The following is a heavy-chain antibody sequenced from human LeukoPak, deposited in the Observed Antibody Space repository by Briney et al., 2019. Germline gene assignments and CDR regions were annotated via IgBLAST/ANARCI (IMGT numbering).Heavy chain of an antibody. D-gene: IGHD5-18*01. CDR3: ARVASWGYSYGLLNFDF. V-gene: IGHV1-2*02. CDR1: GYTFTGYY. Sequence: GASVKVSCKASGYTFTGYYMHWVRQAPGQGLEWMGWINPNSGGTNYAQKFQGRVTMTRDTSISTAYMDLSRLRSDDTAVYYCARVASWGYSYGLLNFDFWGQGTLVTVSS. CDR2: INPNSGGT. J-gene: IGHJ4*02.